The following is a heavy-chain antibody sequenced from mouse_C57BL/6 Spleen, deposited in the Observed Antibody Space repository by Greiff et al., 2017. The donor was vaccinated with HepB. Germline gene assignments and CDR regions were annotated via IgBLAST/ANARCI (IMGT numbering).Heavy chain of an antibody. V-gene: IGHV1-15*01. CDR1: GYTFTDYE. CDR3: TRRWLLRRGFDY. D-gene: IGHD2-3*01. Sequence: QVQLQQSGAELVRPGASVTLSCKASGYTFTDYEMHWVKQTPVHGLEWIGAIDPETGGTAYNQKFKGKAILTADKSSSTAYMELRSLTSEDSAVYYCTRRWLLRRGFDYWGQGTTLTVSS. CDR2: IDPETGGT. J-gene: IGHJ2*01.